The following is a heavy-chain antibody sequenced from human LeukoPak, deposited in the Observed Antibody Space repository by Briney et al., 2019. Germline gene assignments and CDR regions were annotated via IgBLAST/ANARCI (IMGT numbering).Heavy chain of an antibody. CDR1: GYTFTGYY. V-gene: IGHV1-2*02. D-gene: IGHD3-9*01. CDR3: ARIGGSFDWLLYLDY. CDR2: INPNSGGT. Sequence: ASVKVFCKASGYTFTGYYMHWVRQAPGQGLEWMGWINPNSGGTNYAQKFQGRVTMTRDTSISTAYMELSRLRSDDTAVYYCARIGGSFDWLLYLDYWGQGTLVTVSS. J-gene: IGHJ4*02.